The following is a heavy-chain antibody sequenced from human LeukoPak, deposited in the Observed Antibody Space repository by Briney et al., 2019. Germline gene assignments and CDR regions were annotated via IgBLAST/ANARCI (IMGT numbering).Heavy chain of an antibody. CDR2: MSSSSGLT. D-gene: IGHD1-26*01. J-gene: IGHJ4*02. CDR1: GFNFRRYS. V-gene: IGHV3-21*01. CDR3: AREFDGSASGAGY. Sequence: PGGSLRLSCAASGFNFRRYSMNWGRQAPGKGLGWVSSMSSSSGLTYYGDSVKGPFTVSRDNAKRSLYLQMNSLRADDTAVHYCAREFDGSASGAGYWGQGTLVTVSS.